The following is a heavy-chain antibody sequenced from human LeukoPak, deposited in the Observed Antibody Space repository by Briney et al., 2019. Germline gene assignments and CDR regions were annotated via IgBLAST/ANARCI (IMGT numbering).Heavy chain of an antibody. D-gene: IGHD6-13*01. V-gene: IGHV4-4*09. CDR3: ARRSRRWLFDY. CDR1: GGSISSYY. Sequence: PSETLSLTCTDSGGSISSYYWSWIRQPPGKGLEWIGYIYTSGSTNYNPSLKSRVTISVDTSKNQFFLKLSSVTAAGTAVYYCARRSRRWLFDYWGQGTLVTVSS. CDR2: IYTSGST. J-gene: IGHJ4*02.